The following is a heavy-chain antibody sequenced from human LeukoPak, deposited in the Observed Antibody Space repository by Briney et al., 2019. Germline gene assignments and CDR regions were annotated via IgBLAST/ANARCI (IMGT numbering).Heavy chain of an antibody. CDR3: ARVGKRMAAAGDYYFYMDV. Sequence: SQTLSLTCAISGDSVSSNSAVWNWIRQSPSRGLEWLGRTYYRSKWYNDYAVSVKSRITINPDTSKNQFSLQLNSVPPEDTAVYYCARVGKRMAAAGDYYFYMDVWGKGTTVTISS. V-gene: IGHV6-1*01. CDR2: TYYRSKWYN. D-gene: IGHD6-13*01. J-gene: IGHJ6*03. CDR1: GDSVSSNSAV.